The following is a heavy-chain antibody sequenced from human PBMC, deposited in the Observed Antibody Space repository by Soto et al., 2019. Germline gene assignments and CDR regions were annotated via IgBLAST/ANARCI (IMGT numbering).Heavy chain of an antibody. Sequence: GGSLRLSCAASGFTFSSYAMSWVRQAPGKGLEWVSAISGSGGSTYYADSVKGRFTISRDNSKNTLYLQMNSLRAEATAVYYCASPAAKNYYYGMDVWGQGTTVTVSS. CDR3: ASPAAKNYYYGMDV. D-gene: IGHD2-2*01. CDR2: ISGSGGST. J-gene: IGHJ6*02. CDR1: GFTFSSYA. V-gene: IGHV3-23*01.